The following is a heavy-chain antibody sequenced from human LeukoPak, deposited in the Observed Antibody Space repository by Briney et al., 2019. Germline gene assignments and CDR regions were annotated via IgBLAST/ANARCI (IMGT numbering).Heavy chain of an antibody. J-gene: IGHJ4*02. V-gene: IGHV5-51*01. CDR2: IYPGDSDT. Sequence: GESLKISCKGSGYSLTTYWIAWVRQMPGKGLEWMGIIYPGDSDTRYSPSFQGQVTISADKSISTAYLQWSSLKASDTAMYYCVRQRDDSYDSSGYYGDWGQGTLVTVSS. CDR1: GYSLTTYW. CDR3: VRQRDDSYDSSGYYGD. D-gene: IGHD3-22*01.